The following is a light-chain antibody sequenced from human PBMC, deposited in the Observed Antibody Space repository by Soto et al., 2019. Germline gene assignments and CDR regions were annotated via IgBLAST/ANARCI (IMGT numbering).Light chain of an antibody. CDR2: GAS. CDR3: QQYNNWLT. CDR1: QSVSTN. V-gene: IGKV3D-15*01. J-gene: IGKJ4*01. Sequence: EIVMTQSPAALSVSPGERATLSGRASQSVSTNLAWYQQKPGQAPRLLMYGASTRATGIPARFSGSGSGTEFTLTISSLQSEDFAVYYCQQYNNWLTFGGGTKVDI.